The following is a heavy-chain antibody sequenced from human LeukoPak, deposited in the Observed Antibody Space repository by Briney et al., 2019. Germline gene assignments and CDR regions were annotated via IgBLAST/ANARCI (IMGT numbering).Heavy chain of an antibody. V-gene: IGHV3-30-3*01. D-gene: IGHD6-13*01. CDR3: ARDPNSWYFDY. J-gene: IGHJ4*02. CDR2: ISYDGSNK. Sequence: GGPLRLSCAVSVFPFSSYLMHWVRQAPGKGLEWVALISYDGSNKKYADSEKGRFTISRDNYKNTMYLQMNSLRAEDTSVYYCARDPNSWYFDYWGQGTMVTVSS. CDR1: VFPFSSYL.